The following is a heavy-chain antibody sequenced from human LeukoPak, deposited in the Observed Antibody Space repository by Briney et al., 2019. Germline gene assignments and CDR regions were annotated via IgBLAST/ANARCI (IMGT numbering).Heavy chain of an antibody. D-gene: IGHD6-19*01. J-gene: IGHJ4*02. Sequence: ASVKVSCKASGGTFSSYAISWVRQAPGQGLEWMGWISAYNGNTNYAQKLQGRVTMTTDTSTSTAYMELRSLRSDDTAVYYCARDPTIAVAGPGYWGQGTLVTVSS. CDR2: ISAYNGNT. V-gene: IGHV1-18*01. CDR3: ARDPTIAVAGPGY. CDR1: GGTFSSYA.